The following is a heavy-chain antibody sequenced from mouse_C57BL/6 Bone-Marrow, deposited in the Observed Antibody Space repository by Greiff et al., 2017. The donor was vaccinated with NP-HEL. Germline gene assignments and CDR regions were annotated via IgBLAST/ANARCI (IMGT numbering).Heavy chain of an antibody. CDR1: GYTFTSYW. D-gene: IGHD3-2*02. Sequence: QVQLQQPGAELVKPGASVKMSCKASGYTFTSYWITWVKQRPGQGLEWIGDIYPGSGSTNYNEKFKSKATLTVGTSSSTAYMQLSSLTSEDSAVYYCATRDSSGLDDWGQGTTLTVSS. CDR2: IYPGSGST. CDR3: ATRDSSGLDD. V-gene: IGHV1-55*01. J-gene: IGHJ2*01.